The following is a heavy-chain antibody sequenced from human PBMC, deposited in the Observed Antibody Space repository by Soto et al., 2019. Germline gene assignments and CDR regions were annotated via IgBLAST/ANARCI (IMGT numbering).Heavy chain of an antibody. CDR3: ARWRNSNYVYYYYGMDV. CDR2: IYYSGST. J-gene: IGHJ6*02. D-gene: IGHD4-4*01. Sequence: SETLSLTCTVTGGSISSGDYYWSWIRQPPGKGLEWIGYIYYSGSTYYSPSLKSRVTISVDTSKNQFSLKLSSVTAADTAVYYCARWRNSNYVYYYYGMDVWGQGTTVTVSS. V-gene: IGHV4-30-4*01. CDR1: GGSISSGDYY.